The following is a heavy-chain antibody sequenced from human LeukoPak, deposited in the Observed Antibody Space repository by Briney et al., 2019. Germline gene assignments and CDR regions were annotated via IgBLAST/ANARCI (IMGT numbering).Heavy chain of an antibody. CDR2: IYPGDSDT. CDR3: ARSAELFSYWSWFDP. Sequence: GESLKISCKGSGYSFTSYWIGWVRQMPGKGLEWMGIIYPGDSDTRHSPSFQGQVTISADKSISTAYLQWSSLKASDTAMYYCARSAELFSYWSWFDPWGQGTLVTVSS. D-gene: IGHD1-7*01. J-gene: IGHJ5*02. V-gene: IGHV5-51*01. CDR1: GYSFTSYW.